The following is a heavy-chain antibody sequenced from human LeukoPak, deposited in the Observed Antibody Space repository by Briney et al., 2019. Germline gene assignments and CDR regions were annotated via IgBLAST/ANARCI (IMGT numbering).Heavy chain of an antibody. V-gene: IGHV3-74*01. D-gene: IGHD1-26*01. Sequence: PGGSLRLSCAASGFTFSAEWMHWVRQAPGEGVVCVARVNSDGSGTAYADSVKGRFTISRDNAKNTVYLQMNSLRAEDTAVYYCARDRSGSQYYIDVWGKGTTVTVSS. J-gene: IGHJ6*03. CDR3: ARDRSGSQYYIDV. CDR2: VNSDGSGT. CDR1: GFTFSAEW.